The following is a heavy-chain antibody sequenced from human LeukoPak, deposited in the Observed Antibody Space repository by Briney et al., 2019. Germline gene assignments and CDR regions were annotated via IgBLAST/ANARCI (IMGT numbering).Heavy chain of an antibody. CDR1: GGSISSGSYY. D-gene: IGHD3-10*01. J-gene: IGHJ6*03. CDR3: ARAGPITMVRGASLYYYYYMDV. CDR2: IYTSGST. Sequence: PSETLSLTCTVSGGSISSGSYYWSWIRQPAGKGLEWIGRIYTSGSTSYNPSLKSRVTISVDTSKNQFSLKLSSVTAADTAVYYCARAGPITMVRGASLYYYYYMDVWGKGTTVTISS. V-gene: IGHV4-61*02.